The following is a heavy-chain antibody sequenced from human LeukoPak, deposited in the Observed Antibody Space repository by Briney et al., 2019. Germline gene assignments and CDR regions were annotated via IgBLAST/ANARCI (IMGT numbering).Heavy chain of an antibody. D-gene: IGHD3-9*01. Sequence: SETLSLTCAVFGGSVSSGSYYWSWIRQPPGKGLEWIGYIYYSGSTNYNPSLKSRVIISGYMSKNQFSLKLSSVTAADTAVYYCARADILTGYSFVYWGQGTLVTVSS. J-gene: IGHJ4*02. CDR2: IYYSGST. V-gene: IGHV4-61*01. CDR1: GGSVSSGSYY. CDR3: ARADILTGYSFVY.